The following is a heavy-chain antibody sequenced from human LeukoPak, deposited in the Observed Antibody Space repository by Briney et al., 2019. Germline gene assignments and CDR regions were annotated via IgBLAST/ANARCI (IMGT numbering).Heavy chain of an antibody. Sequence: PSETLSLTCAVYGGSFSGYYWSWIRQPPGKGLEWIGEINHSGSTNYNPSLKSRVTISVDTSKNQFPLKLSSVTAADTAVYYCARPNTAMAYYYGMDVWGQGTTVTVSS. V-gene: IGHV4-34*01. CDR2: INHSGST. CDR3: ARPNTAMAYYYGMDV. J-gene: IGHJ6*02. D-gene: IGHD5-18*01. CDR1: GGSFSGYY.